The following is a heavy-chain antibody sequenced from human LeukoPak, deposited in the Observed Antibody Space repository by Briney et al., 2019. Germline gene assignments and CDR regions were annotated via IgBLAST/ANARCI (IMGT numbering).Heavy chain of an antibody. CDR1: GASISSSSYY. J-gene: IGHJ4*02. D-gene: IGHD3-10*01. V-gene: IGHV4-39*01. Sequence: PSETLSLTCTVSGASISSSSYYWGWIRQPPGKGLEWIGSIYYSENPYYDPSLKSRDTYYNPSLKSRVTISVDTSKNQFSLKLSSVTAADTAVYYCARHSRYYYGSGSSPIDYWGQGTLVTVSS. CDR3: ARHSRYYYGSGSSPIDY. CDR2: IYYSENPYYDPSLKSRDT.